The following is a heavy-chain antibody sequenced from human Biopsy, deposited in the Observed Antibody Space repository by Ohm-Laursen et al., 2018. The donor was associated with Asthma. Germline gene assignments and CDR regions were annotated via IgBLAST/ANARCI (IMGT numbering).Heavy chain of an antibody. CDR3: AKRRGYSGHDNDY. D-gene: IGHD5-12*01. J-gene: IGHJ4*02. CDR1: GFMFRSFG. CDR2: ISYDGNHK. V-gene: IGHV3-30*18. Sequence: SLRLYCAASGFMFRSFGMHWVRQAPGKGLEWVAVISYDGNHKFYEDSVKGRFTISRDNSKNTLYLQMNSLRTEDTAVYYCAKRRGYSGHDNDYWGQGTLVIVSS.